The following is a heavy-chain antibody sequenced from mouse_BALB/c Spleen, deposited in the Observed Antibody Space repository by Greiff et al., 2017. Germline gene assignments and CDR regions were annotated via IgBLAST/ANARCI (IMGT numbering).Heavy chain of an antibody. CDR2: INPNNGGT. CDR1: GYTFTDYN. V-gene: IGHV1-18*01. CDR3: ARGLYYGYDWFAY. Sequence: VQLQQSGPELVKPGASVKIPCKASGYTFTDYNMDWVKQSHGKSLEWIGDINPNNGGTIYNQKFKGKATLTVDKSSSTAYMELRSLTSEDTAVYYCARGLYYGYDWFAYWGQGTLVTVSA. D-gene: IGHD2-2*01. J-gene: IGHJ3*01.